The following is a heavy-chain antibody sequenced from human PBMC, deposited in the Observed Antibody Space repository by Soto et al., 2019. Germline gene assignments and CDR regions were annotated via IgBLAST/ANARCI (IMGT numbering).Heavy chain of an antibody. CDR3: ARGGDGFDL. J-gene: IGHJ3*01. Sequence: SETLSLTCSVFGDSLTNGGHYWTWIRQHPGKGLEWIGYIYHSGSTYYSPSLKSRVTISVDTSENQFSLKLTSVTAADTAVYYCARGGDGFDLWGQGKMVT. CDR2: IYHSGST. V-gene: IGHV4-31*03. CDR1: GDSLTNGGHY.